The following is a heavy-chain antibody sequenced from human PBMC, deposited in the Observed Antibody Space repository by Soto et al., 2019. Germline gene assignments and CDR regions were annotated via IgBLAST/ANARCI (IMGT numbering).Heavy chain of an antibody. CDR3: ATVFGVASDYFEY. CDR1: GFTFSIYV. D-gene: IGHD3-3*01. J-gene: IGHJ4*02. Sequence: RRLSCTASGFTFSIYVMHWIRQAPGKGLEWVAFTSYDSSTKYYADSVKGRFTVSRDNSKNTLYLQMNSLRPEDTAVYYCATVFGVASDYFEYWGQGTPVTVSS. CDR2: TSYDSSTK. V-gene: IGHV3-30-3*01.